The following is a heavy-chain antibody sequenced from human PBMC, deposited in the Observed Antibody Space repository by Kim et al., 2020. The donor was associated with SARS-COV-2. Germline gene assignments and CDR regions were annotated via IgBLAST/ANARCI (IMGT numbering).Heavy chain of an antibody. J-gene: IGHJ6*01. D-gene: IGHD1-26*01. CDR2: FDPEDGET. CDR3: ATAPVVVGATLSDYYYYGMVV. Sequence: ASVKVSCKVSGYTLTELSMHWVRQPPGKGLEWMGGFDPEDGETIYAQKFQGRVTMTEDTSTDTAYMELSSLRSEDTAVYYCATAPVVVGATLSDYYYYGMVVWGQGTTVTVSS. V-gene: IGHV1-24*01. CDR1: GYTLTELS.